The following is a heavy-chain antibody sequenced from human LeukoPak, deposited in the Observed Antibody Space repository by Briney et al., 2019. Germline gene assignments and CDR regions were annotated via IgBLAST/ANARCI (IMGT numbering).Heavy chain of an antibody. V-gene: IGHV3-23*01. Sequence: GGSLRLSCAASGLTFSSYSMTWVRQAPGKGLEWVSGISGSGGTTLYGDCVKGRFTISRDNSKNTLYLQMNSLRAEDTAVYYCAKGAVTTAMFDYWGQGTLVTVSS. CDR1: GLTFSSYS. J-gene: IGHJ4*02. CDR2: ISGSGGTT. D-gene: IGHD4-17*01. CDR3: AKGAVTTAMFDY.